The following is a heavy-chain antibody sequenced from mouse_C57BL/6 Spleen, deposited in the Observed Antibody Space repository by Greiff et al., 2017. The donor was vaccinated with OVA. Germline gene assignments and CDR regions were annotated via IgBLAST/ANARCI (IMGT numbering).Heavy chain of an antibody. CDR1: GYTFTDYY. CDR3: ARRIPYYYGSSPGYFDD. CDR2: IFPGSGST. D-gene: IGHD1-1*01. V-gene: IGHV1-75*01. J-gene: IGHJ2*01. Sequence: QVQLQQSGPELVKPGASVKISCKASGYTFTDYYINWVKQRPGQGLEWIGWIFPGSGSTYYNEKFKGKATLTVDKSSSTAYMLLSSLTSEDSAVYFCARRIPYYYGSSPGYFDDWGQGTTLTVSS.